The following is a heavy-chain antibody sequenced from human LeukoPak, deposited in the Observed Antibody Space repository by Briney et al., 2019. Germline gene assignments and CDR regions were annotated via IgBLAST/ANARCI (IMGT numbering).Heavy chain of an antibody. Sequence: PGGSLRLSCAASGFTFSSYSMNWVRQAPGKGLEWVSYISSSSSTIYYADSVKGRFTISKDNAKNSLYLQMNSLRAEDTAVYYCARDEDYYGSGSYTAPDAFDIWGQGTMVTVSS. CDR1: GFTFSSYS. CDR2: ISSSSSTI. V-gene: IGHV3-48*01. J-gene: IGHJ3*02. CDR3: ARDEDYYGSGSYTAPDAFDI. D-gene: IGHD3-10*01.